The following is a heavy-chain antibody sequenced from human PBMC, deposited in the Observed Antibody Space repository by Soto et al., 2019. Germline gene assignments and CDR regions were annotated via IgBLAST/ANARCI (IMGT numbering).Heavy chain of an antibody. J-gene: IGHJ4*02. CDR1: GFTFSSYA. D-gene: IGHD5-12*01. Sequence: GGSLRLSCAASGFTFSSYAMHWVRQAPGKGLEYVSAISSNGGSTYYADSVKGRFTISRDNSKNTLYLQMGSLRAEDMAVYYCARDRGGYSDYWGQGTLVTVSS. V-gene: IGHV3-64*02. CDR3: ARDRGGYSDY. CDR2: ISSNGGST.